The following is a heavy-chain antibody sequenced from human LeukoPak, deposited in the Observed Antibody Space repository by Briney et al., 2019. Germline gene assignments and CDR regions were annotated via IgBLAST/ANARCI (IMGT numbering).Heavy chain of an antibody. CDR2: INSNGGST. Sequence: GGSLRLSCAASGFSFSNYAMHWVRQAPGKGPEYVSAINSNGGSTYYADSVKGRFTISRDNAKNSLYLQMNSLRVEDTAVYYCAKVAKYYYGSETYYFFEHWGQGTPVTASS. J-gene: IGHJ4*02. D-gene: IGHD3-10*01. V-gene: IGHV3-64*04. CDR1: GFSFSNYA. CDR3: AKVAKYYYGSETYYFFEH.